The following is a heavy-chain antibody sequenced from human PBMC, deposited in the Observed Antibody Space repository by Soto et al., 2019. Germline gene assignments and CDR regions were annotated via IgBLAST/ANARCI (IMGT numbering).Heavy chain of an antibody. J-gene: IGHJ4*02. CDR3: ARDGGNICSGGSCYFQAPDY. D-gene: IGHD2-15*01. Sequence: EVQLLESGGGSVQPGGSLRLSCSASGFTFSNYAMSWVRQAPGKGLEWVARISGSGRSTNYADSVKGRFTISRDNSKNTLAVQMSSLRAEDTAVYYCARDGGNICSGGSCYFQAPDYWGQGTLVTVSP. CDR2: ISGSGRST. V-gene: IGHV3-23*01. CDR1: GFTFSNYA.